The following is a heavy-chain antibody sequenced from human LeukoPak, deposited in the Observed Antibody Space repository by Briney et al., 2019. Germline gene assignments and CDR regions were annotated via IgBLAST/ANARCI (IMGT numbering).Heavy chain of an antibody. J-gene: IGHJ4*02. V-gene: IGHV1-18*01. CDR2: ISAYSGDT. CDR1: GYTFSKYG. Sequence: ASVKVSCKASGYTFSKYGIHWVRQAPGQAPEWTGWISAYSGDTNYAKKLQGRVTMTTDKSMNTAYMELRSLTFNDTAVYYCTRGPPVSTGGYSYFDDWGQGTLVTVSS. D-gene: IGHD1-26*01. CDR3: TRGPPVSTGGYSYFDD.